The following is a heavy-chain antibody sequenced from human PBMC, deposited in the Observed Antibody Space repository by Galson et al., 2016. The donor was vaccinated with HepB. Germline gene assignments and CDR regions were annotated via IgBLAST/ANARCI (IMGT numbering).Heavy chain of an antibody. J-gene: IGHJ4*02. V-gene: IGHV4-34*01. CDR3: AGGGGVYIASGSYRQYHFDY. CDR2: LNHRGDT. CDR1: GGPFNDYY. Sequence: ETLSLTCAVYGGPFNDYYWGWIRQSPGKGLEWSGELNHRGDTNYSTSLTSRFTISVDTSKNQISLRVRSVTAADAAVYYCAGGGGVYIASGSYRQYHFDYWGQGTLVAVSS. D-gene: IGHD3-10*01.